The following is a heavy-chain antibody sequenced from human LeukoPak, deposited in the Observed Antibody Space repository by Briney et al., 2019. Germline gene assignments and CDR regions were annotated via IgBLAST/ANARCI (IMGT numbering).Heavy chain of an antibody. CDR3: ARGVAHAFDI. CDR2: ISSSRSYI. Sequence: GGSLRLSCAASGFTFSNAWMSWVRQAPGKGLEWVSSISSSRSYIYYADSVKGRFTISRDNAKNSLYLQMNSLRAEDTAVYYCARGVAHAFDIWGQGTMVTVSS. D-gene: IGHD5-12*01. V-gene: IGHV3-21*01. J-gene: IGHJ3*02. CDR1: GFTFSNAW.